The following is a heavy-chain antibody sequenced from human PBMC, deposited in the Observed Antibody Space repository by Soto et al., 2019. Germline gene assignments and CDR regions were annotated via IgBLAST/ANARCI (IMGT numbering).Heavy chain of an antibody. V-gene: IGHV5-10-1*01. J-gene: IGHJ6*02. Sequence: GESLKISCKGSGYSFTSYWISWVRQMPGKGLEWMGRIDPSDSYTNYSPSFQGHVTISADKSISTAYLQWSSLKASDAAMYYCARLMTGGYYYYGMDAWGQGTTVTVSS. D-gene: IGHD3-10*01. CDR2: IDPSDSYT. CDR1: GYSFTSYW. CDR3: ARLMTGGYYYYGMDA.